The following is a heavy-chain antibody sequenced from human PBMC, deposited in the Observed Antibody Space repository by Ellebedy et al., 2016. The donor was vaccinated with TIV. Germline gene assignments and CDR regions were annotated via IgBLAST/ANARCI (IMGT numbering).Heavy chain of an antibody. J-gene: IGHJ3*01. Sequence: SETLSLXCSVQGGSFLGYYWSWIRQSPGKGLEWIGDINPSGNVNYTTSLKSRVIMSIDTSKRQLYLNLKSLTAADTAIYYCSRGRRFSASYYPMMATFEVWGQGTTVIVSS. V-gene: IGHV4-34*01. CDR3: SRGRRFSASYYPMMATFEV. CDR2: INPSGNV. D-gene: IGHD3-10*01. CDR1: GGSFLGYY.